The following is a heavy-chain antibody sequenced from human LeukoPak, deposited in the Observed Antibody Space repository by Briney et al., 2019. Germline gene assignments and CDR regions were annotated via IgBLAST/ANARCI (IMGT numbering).Heavy chain of an antibody. CDR3: ARGREVELSGNWFDP. Sequence: GASVKVSCKASGYTFTGYYMHWVRQAPGQGLEWMGWINPNSGGTNYAQKFQGRVTMTRDTSISTAYMELSRLRSDDTAVYYCARGREVELSGNWFDPWGQGTLVTVSS. D-gene: IGHD3-16*02. CDR2: INPNSGGT. CDR1: GYTFTGYY. J-gene: IGHJ5*02. V-gene: IGHV1-2*02.